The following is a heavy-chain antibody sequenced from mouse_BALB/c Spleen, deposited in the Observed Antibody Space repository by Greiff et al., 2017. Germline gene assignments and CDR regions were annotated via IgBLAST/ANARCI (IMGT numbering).Heavy chain of an antibody. D-gene: IGHD2-1*01. CDR1: GFTFSSFG. V-gene: IGHV5-17*02. Sequence: EVMLVESGGGLVQPGGSRKLSCAASGFTFSSFGMHWVRQAPEKGLEWVAYISSGSSTIYYADTVKGRFTISRDNPKNTLFLQMTSLRSEDTAMYYCARDGNYVSLFAYWGQGTLVTVSA. CDR2: ISSGSSTI. J-gene: IGHJ3*01. CDR3: ARDGNYVSLFAY.